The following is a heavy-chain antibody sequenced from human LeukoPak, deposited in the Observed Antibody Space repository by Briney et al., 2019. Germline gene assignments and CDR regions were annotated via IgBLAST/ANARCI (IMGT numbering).Heavy chain of an antibody. D-gene: IGHD5-18*01. CDR3: AKGNTAIDY. CDR1: GFTFSSYG. J-gene: IGHJ4*02. V-gene: IGHV3-30*18. CDR2: ISYDGSNK. Sequence: PGRSLRLSCADSGFTFSSYGMHWVRQAPGKGLEWVAVISYDGSNKYYADSVKGRFTIPRDNSKNTLYLQMNSLRAEDTAVYYCAKGNTAIDYWGQGTLVTVSS.